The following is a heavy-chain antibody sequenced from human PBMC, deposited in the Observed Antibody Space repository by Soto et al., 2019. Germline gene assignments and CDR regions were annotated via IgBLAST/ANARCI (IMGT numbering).Heavy chain of an antibody. CDR2: SATYNGNT. CDR3: ARRLDYGDY. CDR1: GYIFTMYG. V-gene: IGHV1-18*01. J-gene: IGHJ4*02. Sequence: ASVKVSCKASGYIFTMYGIIWVRQAPGQGLEYMGWSATYNGNTNYARKFQGRVTMTTDTSTNTAYMELRSLTYDDTAVYYCARRLDYGDYWGQGTSVTVSS.